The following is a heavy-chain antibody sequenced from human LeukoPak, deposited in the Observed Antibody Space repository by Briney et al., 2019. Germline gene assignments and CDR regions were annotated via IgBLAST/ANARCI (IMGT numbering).Heavy chain of an antibody. J-gene: IGHJ4*02. CDR1: GGSFSGYY. CDR3: ASGPRLSHRPTFRSNNLFSY. CDR2: INHSGST. D-gene: IGHD1/OR15-1a*01. Sequence: SETLSLTCAVYGGSFSGYYWSWIRRPPGKGLEWIGEINHSGSTNYNPSLKSRVTISVDTSKNQFSLKLSSVTAADTAVYYCASGPRLSHRPTFRSNNLFSYWGQGTLVTVSS. V-gene: IGHV4-34*01.